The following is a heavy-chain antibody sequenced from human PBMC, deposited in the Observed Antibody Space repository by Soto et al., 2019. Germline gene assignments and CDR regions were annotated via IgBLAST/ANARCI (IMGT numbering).Heavy chain of an antibody. V-gene: IGHV3-33*01. Sequence: GGSLRLSCAASGFTFSSYGMHWVRQAPGKGLEWVAVIWYDGSNKYYADSVKGRFTISRDNSKNTLYLQMNSLRAEDTAVYYCARDSGYPYSSGWYYYYYGMDVWGQGTTVTVSS. CDR3: ARDSGYPYSSGWYYYYYGMDV. CDR2: IWYDGSNK. D-gene: IGHD6-19*01. CDR1: GFTFSSYG. J-gene: IGHJ6*02.